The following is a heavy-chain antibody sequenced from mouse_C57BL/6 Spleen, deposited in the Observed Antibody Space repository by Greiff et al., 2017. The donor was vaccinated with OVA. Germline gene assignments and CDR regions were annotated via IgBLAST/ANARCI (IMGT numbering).Heavy chain of an antibody. D-gene: IGHD1-1*01. CDR2: IYPGDGDT. CDR3: ARGSTVVARSAYFDY. V-gene: IGHV1-82*01. Sequence: VQLQQSGPELVKPGASVKISCKASGYAFSSSWMNWVKQRPGKGLEWIGRIYPGDGDTNYNGKFKGKATLTADKSSSTAYMQLSSLTSEDSAVYFCARGSTVVARSAYFDYWGQGTTLTVSS. CDR1: GYAFSSSW. J-gene: IGHJ2*01.